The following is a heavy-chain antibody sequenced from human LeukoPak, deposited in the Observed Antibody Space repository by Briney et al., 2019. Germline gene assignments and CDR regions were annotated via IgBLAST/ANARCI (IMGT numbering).Heavy chain of an antibody. J-gene: IGHJ4*02. CDR1: GGSISSYY. Sequence: PSETLSLTCTVSGGSISSYYWSWIRQPPGKGLEWIGYIYYSGSTNYNPSLKSRVTISVDTSKNQFSLKLSSVTAADTAVYYCAGHDYYDSSGYFAEFDYWGQGTLVTVSS. CDR2: IYYSGST. V-gene: IGHV4-59*01. D-gene: IGHD3-22*01. CDR3: AGHDYYDSSGYFAEFDY.